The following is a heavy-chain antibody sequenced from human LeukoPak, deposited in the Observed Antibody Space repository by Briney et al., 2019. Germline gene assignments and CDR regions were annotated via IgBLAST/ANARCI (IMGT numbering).Heavy chain of an antibody. J-gene: IGHJ6*02. V-gene: IGHV3-30-3*02. Sequence: GGSLRLSCAASGFTFSNYPMHWVRQAAGKGLEWVAVVSNDGNNKYYADSVWGRFTISRDNSKYTLYMQMDSLRADDTAVYFCATKNYVVLSGTPSPGMELWGEGTTV. CDR2: VSNDGNNK. D-gene: IGHD3-9*01. CDR3: ATKNYVVLSGTPSPGMEL. CDR1: GFTFSNYP.